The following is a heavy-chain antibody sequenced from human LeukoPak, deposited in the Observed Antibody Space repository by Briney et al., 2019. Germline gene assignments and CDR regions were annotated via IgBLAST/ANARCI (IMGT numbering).Heavy chain of an antibody. CDR2: ISGRGDLE. V-gene: IGHV3-23*01. CDR1: GFTFSSYA. J-gene: IGHJ6*03. D-gene: IGHD3-3*01. Sequence: GGSLRLSCSASGFTFSSYAMTWVRQAPGKGREWVSTISGRGDLEFYTESVKGRFTISRDHSKNTVHLQMDSLRAEDTAIYYCAREGDFWSGYPIDHYYYMDVWGKGTTVTVTS. CDR3: AREGDFWSGYPIDHYYYMDV.